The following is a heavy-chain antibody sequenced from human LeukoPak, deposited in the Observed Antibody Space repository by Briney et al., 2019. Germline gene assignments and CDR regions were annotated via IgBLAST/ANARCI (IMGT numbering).Heavy chain of an antibody. J-gene: IGHJ5*02. CDR2: IDWKGRPT. Sequence: GGSLRLSCAASGFSFDDYDMAWLRQAPGKGLEWVSDIDWKGRPTSYADSVKGRFTISRDNAKKSLYLQLDSLRAEDTALYYCAREVYRIGVGGFDPWGQGTLVIVSS. V-gene: IGHV3-20*04. CDR1: GFSFDDYD. D-gene: IGHD6-19*01. CDR3: AREVYRIGVGGFDP.